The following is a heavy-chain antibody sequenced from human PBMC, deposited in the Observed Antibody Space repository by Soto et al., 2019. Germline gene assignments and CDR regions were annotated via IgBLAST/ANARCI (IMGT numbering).Heavy chain of an antibody. V-gene: IGHV3-23*01. CDR1: GFTFSSYA. Sequence: GESLKISCAASGFTFSSYAMSWVRQAPGKGLEWVSAISGSGGSTYYADSVKGRFTISRDNSKNTLYLQMNSLRAEDTAVYYCAKGPYSKLGYYYYMDVWGKGTTVTVSS. J-gene: IGHJ6*03. CDR3: AKGPYSKLGYYYYMDV. D-gene: IGHD4-4*01. CDR2: ISGSGGST.